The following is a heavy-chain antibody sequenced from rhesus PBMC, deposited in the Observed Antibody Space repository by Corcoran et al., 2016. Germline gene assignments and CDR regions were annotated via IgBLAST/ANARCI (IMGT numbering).Heavy chain of an antibody. V-gene: IGHV4-80*01. Sequence: QVQLQESGPGLVKPSETLSLTCAVSGASISSYWWSWIRQPPGKRLEWIGEINCNRGDTYNNPPLKRRVTMSKDESKSQFSLKLSSVTAADTAVYYCARARGYNFWSGPSVGDFDYWGQGVLVTVSS. D-gene: IGHD3-3*01. CDR3: ARARGYNFWSGPSVGDFDY. CDR2: INCNRGDT. CDR1: GASISSYW. J-gene: IGHJ4*01.